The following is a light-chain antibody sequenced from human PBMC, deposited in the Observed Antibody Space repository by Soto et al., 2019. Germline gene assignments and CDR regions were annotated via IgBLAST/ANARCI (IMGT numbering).Light chain of an antibody. CDR2: DAS. V-gene: IGKV3-11*01. Sequence: EIVLTQSPATLSLYPGEGATLSCRASQSVSSYLAWYQQKPGQAPRLLIYDASNRATGIPARFSGSGSGTDFALTISSLEPEAFAVYYCQQRSNWPISSGQGTLLEV. CDR1: QSVSSY. CDR3: QQRSNWPIS. J-gene: IGKJ5*01.